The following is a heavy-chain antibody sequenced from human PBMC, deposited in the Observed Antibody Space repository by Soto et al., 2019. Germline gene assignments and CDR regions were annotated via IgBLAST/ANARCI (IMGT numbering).Heavy chain of an antibody. CDR2: ITQDGGEK. V-gene: IGHV3-7*01. CDR1: GFTFNNYW. J-gene: IGHJ4*02. Sequence: GGSLRLSCAASGFTFNNYWMSWVRQAPGKGLEWVANITQDGGEKYYVDSVKGRFTISRDNPKNSLYLQMNSLRAEDTAVYYCARASVRFLEWVLPLFDYWGQGTLVTVSS. D-gene: IGHD3-3*01. CDR3: ARASVRFLEWVLPLFDY.